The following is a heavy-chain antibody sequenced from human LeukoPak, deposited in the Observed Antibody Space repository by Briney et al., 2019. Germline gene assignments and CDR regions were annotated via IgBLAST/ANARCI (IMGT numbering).Heavy chain of an antibody. CDR3: TSQLSN. V-gene: IGHV3-48*02. CDR2: ISHNGLTK. J-gene: IGHJ4*02. D-gene: IGHD1-1*01. Sequence: GGSLRLSCGASGFTFGDYTMNWVRQAPGKGLEWVSYISHNGLTKAYADSVKGRFTISRDNAQNSLFLQMNSLRDEDTAVYYCTSQLSNWGQGILVTVSS. CDR1: GFTFGDYT.